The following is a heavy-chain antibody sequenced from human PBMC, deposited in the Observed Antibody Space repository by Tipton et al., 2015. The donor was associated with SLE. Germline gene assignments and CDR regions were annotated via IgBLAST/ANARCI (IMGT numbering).Heavy chain of an antibody. J-gene: IGHJ4*02. Sequence: GLVKPSETLSLTCTVSGDSITSGNYYWYWIRQPAGKGLEWIGHIYTSGTTNYNPSLKSRVTISIDTSKNQFSLKLNSVTAADTAVYFCARDHYGSLDYWGQGMLVTVSS. D-gene: IGHD3-16*01. V-gene: IGHV4-61*02. CDR1: GDSITSGNYY. CDR2: IYTSGTT. CDR3: ARDHYGSLDY.